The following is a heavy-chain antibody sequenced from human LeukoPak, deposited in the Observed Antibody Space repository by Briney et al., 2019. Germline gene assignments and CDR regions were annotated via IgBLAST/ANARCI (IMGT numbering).Heavy chain of an antibody. J-gene: IGHJ3*01. CDR2: ISSNGGST. CDR3: ARGVGPFDV. Sequence: PGGSLRDSCSGSGFPFSSYAMHWVRQAPGKGLEYVSAISSNGGSTSYANSVKGRFTISRDNSKNTLYLQMGSLRAEDMAVYYCARGVGPFDVWGPGTIVIVSS. V-gene: IGHV3-64*01. CDR1: GFPFSSYA.